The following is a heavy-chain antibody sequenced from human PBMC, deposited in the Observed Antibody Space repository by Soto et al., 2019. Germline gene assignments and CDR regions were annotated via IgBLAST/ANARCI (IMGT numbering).Heavy chain of an antibody. CDR2: ISWNSGNI. Sequence: EVQLVESEGGLVQPGRSLRLSCAASGITCHDYAMHWVRQDPGKGLEWVSGISWNSGNIGYADSVKGRFTISRDNAKNSLYLQMNSLRAEDTALYYCAKLASAYEVDYWGQGTLVTVSS. J-gene: IGHJ4*02. CDR3: AKLASAYEVDY. D-gene: IGHD5-12*01. CDR1: GITCHDYA. V-gene: IGHV3-9*01.